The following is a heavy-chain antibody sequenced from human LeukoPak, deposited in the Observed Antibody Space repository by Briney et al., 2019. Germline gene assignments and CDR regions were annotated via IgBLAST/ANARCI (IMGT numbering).Heavy chain of an antibody. D-gene: IGHD6-19*01. CDR3: ARDWVRIAVERD. J-gene: IGHJ4*02. CDR2: ISSSSSYI. Sequence: SGGPLRLSCAASGFTFNSYSMNWVRQAPGKGLEWVSSISSSSSYIYYADSVKGRFTISRDNAKNSLYLQMNSLRAEDTAVYYCARDWVRIAVERDWGQGTLVTVSS. CDR1: GFTFNSYS. V-gene: IGHV3-21*01.